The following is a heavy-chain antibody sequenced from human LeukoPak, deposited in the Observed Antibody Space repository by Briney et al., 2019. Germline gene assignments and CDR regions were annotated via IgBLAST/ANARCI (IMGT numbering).Heavy chain of an antibody. D-gene: IGHD6-19*01. Sequence: PSETLSLTCTVSGGSISSYYWSWIRQPPGKGLEWIGYIYYSGSTNYNPSLKSRVTISVDTSKNQFSLKLSSVTAADTAVYYCARDRYSSGWTSGGNWFDPWGQGTLVTVSS. V-gene: IGHV4-59*01. CDR3: ARDRYSSGWTSGGNWFDP. CDR1: GGSISSYY. J-gene: IGHJ5*02. CDR2: IYYSGST.